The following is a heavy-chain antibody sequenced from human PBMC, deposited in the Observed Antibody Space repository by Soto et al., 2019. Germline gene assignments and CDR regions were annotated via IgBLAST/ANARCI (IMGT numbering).Heavy chain of an antibody. CDR1: GFTFSDYY. J-gene: IGHJ6*03. Sequence: GGSLRLSCAASGFTFSDYYMSWIRQAPGKGLEWVSYISSSGSTIYYADSVKGRFTISRDNAKNSLYLQMNSLRAEDTAVYYCARRDAHPDYYYYYMDVWGKGTTVTVSS. V-gene: IGHV3-11*01. CDR2: ISSSGSTI. CDR3: ARRDAHPDYYYYYMDV.